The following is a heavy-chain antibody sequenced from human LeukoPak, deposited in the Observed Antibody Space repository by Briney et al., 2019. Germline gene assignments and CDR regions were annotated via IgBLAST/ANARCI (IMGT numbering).Heavy chain of an antibody. CDR1: GFTFSSYA. J-gene: IGHJ4*02. Sequence: PGGSLRLSCAASGFTFSSYAMSWVRQAPGKGLEWVSAISGSGGSTYYADSAKGRFTISRDNSKNTLYLQMNSLRAEDTAVYYCAKNMGSGWSYDYWGQGTLVTVSS. D-gene: IGHD6-19*01. CDR3: AKNMGSGWSYDY. CDR2: ISGSGGST. V-gene: IGHV3-23*01.